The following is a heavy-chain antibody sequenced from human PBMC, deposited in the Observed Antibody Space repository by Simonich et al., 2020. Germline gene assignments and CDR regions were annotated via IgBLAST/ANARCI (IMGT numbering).Heavy chain of an antibody. D-gene: IGHD3-16*01. CDR1: GFTFSSYA. Sequence: QVQLVESGGGVVQPGRSLRLSCAASGFTFSSYAMHWVRQAPGKGLEWGAVISYDGSNKYYADSGKGRFTISRDKSKNTLYLQMNSLRAEDTAVYYCASGGSISSVWADDYWGQGTLVTVSS. CDR3: ASGGSISSVWADDY. V-gene: IGHV3-30*07. CDR2: ISYDGSNK. J-gene: IGHJ4*02.